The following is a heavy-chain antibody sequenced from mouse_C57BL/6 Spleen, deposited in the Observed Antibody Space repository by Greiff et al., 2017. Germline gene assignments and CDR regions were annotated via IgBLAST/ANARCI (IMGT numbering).Heavy chain of an antibody. V-gene: IGHV3-6*01. CDR3: ARVDYYPDY. CDR2: ISYDGSN. CDR1: GYSITSGYY. Sequence: DVKLQESGPGLVKPSQSLSLTCSVTGYSITSGYYWNWIRQFPGNKLEWMGYISYDGSNNYNPSLKNRISITRDTSKNQFFLKLNSVTTEDTATYYCARVDYYPDYWGQGTTLTVSS. J-gene: IGHJ2*01. D-gene: IGHD1-1*01.